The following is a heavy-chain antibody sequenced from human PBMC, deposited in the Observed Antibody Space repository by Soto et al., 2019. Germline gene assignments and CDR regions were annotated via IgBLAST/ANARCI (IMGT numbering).Heavy chain of an antibody. J-gene: IGHJ5*02. D-gene: IGHD6-13*01. Sequence: QVQLVESGGGVVQPGRSLRLSCAASGFTFSSYGMHWVRQAPGKGLGWVAGIWYDGSNKYYADSVKGRFTLSRDNSKNTLYLQMNSLRAEDTAVYYCARDQSYPWGTVAAAAGGWFDPWGQGTLVTVSS. V-gene: IGHV3-33*01. CDR2: IWYDGSNK. CDR1: GFTFSSYG. CDR3: ARDQSYPWGTVAAAAGGWFDP.